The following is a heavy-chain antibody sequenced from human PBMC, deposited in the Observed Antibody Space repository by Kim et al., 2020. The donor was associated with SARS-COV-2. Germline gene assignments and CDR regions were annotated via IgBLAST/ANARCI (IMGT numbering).Heavy chain of an antibody. J-gene: IGHJ3*02. CDR2: VYHNGHT. V-gene: IGHV4-4*02. CDR3: ARDVSGGSGGYGGSDLFDI. Sequence: SETLSLTCAVSGGSISSDNWWSWVRQAPGKGLEWIGEVYHNGHTNYSPSLKSRVTISVDKSKSQFSLSLKFVTAADTAVYYCARDVSGGSGGYGGSDLFDIGGHGTMVALSS. D-gene: IGHD3-10*01. CDR1: GGSISSDNW.